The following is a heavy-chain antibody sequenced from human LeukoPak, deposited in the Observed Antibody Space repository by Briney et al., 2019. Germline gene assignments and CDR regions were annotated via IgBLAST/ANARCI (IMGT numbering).Heavy chain of an antibody. CDR3: ARGRIVVVPAAMNWFDP. Sequence: PSETLSLTCAVYGGSFSGYYWSWTRQPPGKGLEWIGEINHSGSTNYNPSLKSRVTISVDTSKNQFSLKLSSVTAADTAVYYCARGRIVVVPAAMNWFDPWGQGTLVTVSS. CDR2: INHSGST. J-gene: IGHJ5*02. CDR1: GGSFSGYY. D-gene: IGHD2-2*01. V-gene: IGHV4-34*01.